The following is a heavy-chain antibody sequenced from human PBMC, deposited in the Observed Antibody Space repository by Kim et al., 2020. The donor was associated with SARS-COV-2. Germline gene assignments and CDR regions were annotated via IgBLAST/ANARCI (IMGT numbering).Heavy chain of an antibody. CDR1: GGSFSGYY. CDR2: INHSGST. Sequence: SETLSLTCAVYGGSFSGYYWSWIRQPPGKGLEWIGEINHSGSTNYNPSLKSRVTISVDTSKNQFSLKLSSVTAADTAVYYCARGDRARPFDYWGQGTLVTVSS. D-gene: IGHD6-6*01. CDR3: ARGDRARPFDY. V-gene: IGHV4-34*01. J-gene: IGHJ4*02.